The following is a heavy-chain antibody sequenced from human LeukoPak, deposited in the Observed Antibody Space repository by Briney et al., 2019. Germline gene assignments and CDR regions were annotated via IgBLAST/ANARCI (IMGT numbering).Heavy chain of an antibody. CDR2: ISAYNGNT. CDR1: GYTFTSYG. CDR3: ARDPDCTNGVCYYYYYYMDV. V-gene: IGHV1-18*01. Sequence: ASVKVSCKASGYTFTSYGISWVRQAPGQGLEWMGWISAYNGNTNYAQKLQGRVTMTTDTSTSTAYMELRSLRSDDTAVYYCARDPDCTNGVCYYYYYYMDVWGKGTTVTVSS. J-gene: IGHJ6*03. D-gene: IGHD2-8*01.